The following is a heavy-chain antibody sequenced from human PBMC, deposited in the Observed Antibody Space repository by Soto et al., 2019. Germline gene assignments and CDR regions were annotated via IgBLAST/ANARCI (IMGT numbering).Heavy chain of an antibody. CDR3: AKVGVNWNYGHFDS. V-gene: IGHV3-23*01. CDR2: IGGSGGTR. Sequence: GGSLRLSCAASGFTFSSYAMTWVRQAPGKGLEWVSAIGGSGGTRYYADSVKGRFTISRDNSKKTLYLQMSSLRAEDTAIYYCAKVGVNWNYGHFDSWGQGTLVTVSS. D-gene: IGHD1-7*01. CDR1: GFTFSSYA. J-gene: IGHJ4*02.